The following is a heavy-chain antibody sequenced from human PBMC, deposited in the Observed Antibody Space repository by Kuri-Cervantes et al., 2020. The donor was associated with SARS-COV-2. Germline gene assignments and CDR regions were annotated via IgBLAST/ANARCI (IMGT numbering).Heavy chain of an antibody. Sequence: GGSLRLSCAASGFTFSSYSMNWVRQAPGKGLEWVSSISSSSSYIYYADSVKGRFTISRDNAKNSLYLQMNSLRAEDTAVYYCAREEEYALFGLVIGSNPMDVWGQGTTVTVSS. CDR1: GFTFSSYS. CDR2: ISSSSSYI. CDR3: AREEEYALFGLVIGSNPMDV. D-gene: IGHD3/OR15-3a*01. J-gene: IGHJ6*02. V-gene: IGHV3-21*01.